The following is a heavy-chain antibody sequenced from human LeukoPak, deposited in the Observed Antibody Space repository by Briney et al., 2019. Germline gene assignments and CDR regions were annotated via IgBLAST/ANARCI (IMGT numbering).Heavy chain of an antibody. J-gene: IGHJ4*02. CDR3: TRPTIAVAGNDY. CDR2: IRSKASSYAT. Sequence: GGSLRLSCAASGFTLSGSAMHWVRQASGKGLEWVGRIRSKASSYATAYAASVKGRFTISRDDSKNTAYLQMNSLKTEDTAVYYCTRPTIAVAGNDYWGQGTLVTVSS. D-gene: IGHD6-19*01. CDR1: GFTLSGSA. V-gene: IGHV3-73*01.